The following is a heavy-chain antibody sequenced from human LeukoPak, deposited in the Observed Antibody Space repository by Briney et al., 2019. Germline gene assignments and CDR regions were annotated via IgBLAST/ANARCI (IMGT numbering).Heavy chain of an antibody. V-gene: IGHV4-39*07. CDR3: ARGTPEQHLDY. CDR1: GGSISSSSYY. J-gene: IGHJ4*02. Sequence: SETLSLTCTVSGGSISSSSYYWGWIRQPPGKGLEWIGSIYYSGSTYYNPSLKSRVTISVDTSKNQFSLKLSSVTAADTAVYYCARGTPEQHLDYWGQGTLVTVSS. CDR2: IYYSGST. D-gene: IGHD6-13*01.